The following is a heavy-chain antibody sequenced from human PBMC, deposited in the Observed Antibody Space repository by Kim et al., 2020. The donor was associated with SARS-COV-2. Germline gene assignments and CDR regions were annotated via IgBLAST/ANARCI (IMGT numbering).Heavy chain of an antibody. CDR3: VKAHDFLWFGKFHDDAF. V-gene: IGHV3-30*18. J-gene: IGHJ3*01. CDR2: ISYDGSKK. CDR1: GFTFNNFG. Sequence: GGSLRLSCAASGFTFNNFGMHWVRQAPGKGLEWVAVISYDGSKKHYADSVNGRFTISRDSLKNTMSLQMSSLTAEDTAVYYCVKAHDFLWFGKFHDDAF. D-gene: IGHD3-10*01.